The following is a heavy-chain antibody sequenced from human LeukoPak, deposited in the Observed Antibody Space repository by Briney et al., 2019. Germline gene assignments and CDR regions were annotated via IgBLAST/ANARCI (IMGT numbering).Heavy chain of an antibody. CDR2: IKQDGTEK. CDR1: GGSISSGGYY. CDR3: ARVWSTSCYRY. V-gene: IGHV3-7*01. D-gene: IGHD2-2*02. J-gene: IGHJ4*02. Sequence: ETLSLTCTVSGGSISSGGYYWSWVRQAPGKGLEWVANIKQDGTEKYYVDSVKGRFTISRDNAKNSLYLQMNSLRAEDTAVYYCARVWSTSCYRYWGQGTLVTVSS.